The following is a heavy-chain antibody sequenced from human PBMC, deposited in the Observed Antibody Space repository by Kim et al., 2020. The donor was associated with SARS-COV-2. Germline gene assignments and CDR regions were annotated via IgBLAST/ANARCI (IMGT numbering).Heavy chain of an antibody. Sequence: SGPTLVKPTQTLTLSCTFSGFSLSTSGVGVGWIRQPPGKALEWLALIYWDDDKRYSPSLKSRLTITKDTSKNQVVLTMTNMDPVDTGTYYCAHRSGWGSFDYWGQGTLVTVSS. CDR3: AHRSGWGSFDY. V-gene: IGHV2-5*02. D-gene: IGHD6-19*01. CDR1: GFSLSTSGVG. J-gene: IGHJ4*02. CDR2: IYWDDDK.